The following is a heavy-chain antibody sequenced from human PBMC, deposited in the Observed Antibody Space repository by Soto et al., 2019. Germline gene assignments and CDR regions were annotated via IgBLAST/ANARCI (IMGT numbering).Heavy chain of an antibody. V-gene: IGHV5-51*01. CDR1: GYSFTSYW. CDR2: IYPGDSDT. Sequence: GESLKISCKGSGYSFTSYWIGWVRQMPGKGLEWMGIIYPGDSDTRYSPSFQGQVTISADKSISTAYLQWSSLKASDTAMYYCARITGDYKPFPYYFDYWGQGTLVTVSS. CDR3: ARITGDYKPFPYYFDY. J-gene: IGHJ4*02. D-gene: IGHD4-17*01.